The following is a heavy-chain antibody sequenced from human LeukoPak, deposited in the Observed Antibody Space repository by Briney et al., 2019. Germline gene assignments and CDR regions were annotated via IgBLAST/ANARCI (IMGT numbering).Heavy chain of an antibody. D-gene: IGHD3-3*01. CDR3: ARRTTYYDFWSGSPPRGAFDT. CDR2: IYYSGST. J-gene: IGHJ3*02. CDR1: GGSISSYY. Sequence: SETLSLTCTVSGGSISSYYWSWIRQPPGKGLEWIGYIYYSGSTNYNPSLKSRVTISVDTSKNQFSLKLSSVTAADTAVYYCARRTTYYDFWSGSPPRGAFDTWGQGTMVTVSS. V-gene: IGHV4-59*08.